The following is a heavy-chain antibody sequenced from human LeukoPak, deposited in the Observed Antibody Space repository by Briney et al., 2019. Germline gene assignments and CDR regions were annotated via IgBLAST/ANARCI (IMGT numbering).Heavy chain of an antibody. Sequence: SETLSLTCAVYGGTFSDYFWSWIRQPPRKGLEYIGESNHSGITNYNPSLTSRVTISVATSKNQFSLKLSSVTAADTAVYYCARRAFKGYCSDGSCYSREPSWFDPWGQGTLVTVSS. CDR2: SNHSGIT. D-gene: IGHD2-15*01. CDR1: GGTFSDYF. V-gene: IGHV4-34*01. J-gene: IGHJ5*02. CDR3: ARRAFKGYCSDGSCYSREPSWFDP.